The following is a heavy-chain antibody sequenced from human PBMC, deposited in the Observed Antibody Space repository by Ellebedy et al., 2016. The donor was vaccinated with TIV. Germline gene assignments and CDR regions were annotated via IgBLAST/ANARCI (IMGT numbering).Heavy chain of an antibody. J-gene: IGHJ4*01. D-gene: IGHD3/OR15-3a*01. V-gene: IGHV3-74*01. CDR3: AREGDWSLDY. CDR2: IKYDGTDR. CDR1: GFTFSRHW. Sequence: GGSLRLSCAASGFTFSRHWMRWVRQAPGKGLVWVSRIKYDGTDRHFADSVKGRFTISRDNDKNTLYLHMDSLRAEDTALYYCAREGDWSLDYWGQGTLVTVSS.